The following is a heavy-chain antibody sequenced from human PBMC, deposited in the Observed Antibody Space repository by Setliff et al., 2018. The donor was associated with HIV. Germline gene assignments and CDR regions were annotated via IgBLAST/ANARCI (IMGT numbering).Heavy chain of an antibody. V-gene: IGHV1-69*06. CDR1: GDTFTRYA. Sequence: ASVKVSFKASGDTFTRYAINWVRQAPGQGLEWMGRIIPIFGTANSAQEFQGRVTITADKSTSTVYMELSSLRSEDTAVYYCARDTGYYDSTVSPPYNWFDPWGQGTLVTVSS. J-gene: IGHJ5*02. CDR3: ARDTGYYDSTVSPPYNWFDP. CDR2: IIPIFGTA. D-gene: IGHD3-22*01.